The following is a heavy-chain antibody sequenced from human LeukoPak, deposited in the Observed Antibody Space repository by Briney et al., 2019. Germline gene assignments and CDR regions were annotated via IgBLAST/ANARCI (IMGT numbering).Heavy chain of an antibody. J-gene: IGHJ1*01. CDR2: MRSDWTST. CDR3: ARGGDPVKYYAEYFQY. Sequence: GESLRLSCAASGFTFSNYWMHWVRQGPGKGLVWVSRMRSDWTSTTYADSVKGRFTIFRDNAKNTLYLHLSSLRAEDTAVYYCARGGDPVKYYAEYFQYWGQGTLVTVPS. V-gene: IGHV3-74*01. CDR1: GFTFSNYW. D-gene: IGHD2-21*02.